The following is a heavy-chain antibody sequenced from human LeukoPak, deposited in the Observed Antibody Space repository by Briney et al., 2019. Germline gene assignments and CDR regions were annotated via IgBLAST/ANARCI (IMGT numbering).Heavy chain of an antibody. CDR1: GLTFRNSW. D-gene: IGHD1-26*01. J-gene: IGHJ4*02. CDR3: ARDRGFTSFDY. Sequence: GGSLRLSCAASGLTFRNSWMHWVRQAPGKGLEWVANINQDESHKYYADSVEGRFTISRDTAKDSLHLQMNSLRAEDTAVYYCARDRGFTSFDYWGRGILVTVSS. V-gene: IGHV3-7*01. CDR2: INQDESHK.